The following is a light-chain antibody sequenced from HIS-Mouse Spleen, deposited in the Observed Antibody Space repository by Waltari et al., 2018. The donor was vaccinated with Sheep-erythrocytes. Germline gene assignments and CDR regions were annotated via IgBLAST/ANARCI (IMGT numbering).Light chain of an antibody. CDR2: EGS. Sequence: QSALTQPASVSGSPGQSITISCTGTSSDVGSYNLVSWYQQHPGKAPKPMIYEGSNRPSGVSTRFSGSRSGNTASLTISGLHAADEADYYCCSYAGSSTPWVFGGGTKLTVL. J-gene: IGLJ3*02. CDR3: CSYAGSSTPWV. V-gene: IGLV2-23*01. CDR1: SSDVGSYNL.